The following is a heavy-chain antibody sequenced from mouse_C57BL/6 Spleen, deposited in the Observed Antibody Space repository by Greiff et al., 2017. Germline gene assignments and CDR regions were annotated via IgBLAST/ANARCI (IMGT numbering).Heavy chain of an antibody. CDR2: IYPGSGST. D-gene: IGHD2-4*01. CDR3: ASYYDYHWYFDV. J-gene: IGHJ1*03. Sequence: QVQLQQPGAELVKPGASVKMSCKASGYTFTSYWITWVKQRPGHGLEWIGDIYPGSGSTNYNEKFQSKATLTVDTSSSTAYMQLSSLTSEDSAVYYCASYYDYHWYFDVWGTGTTVTVSS. CDR1: GYTFTSYW. V-gene: IGHV1-55*01.